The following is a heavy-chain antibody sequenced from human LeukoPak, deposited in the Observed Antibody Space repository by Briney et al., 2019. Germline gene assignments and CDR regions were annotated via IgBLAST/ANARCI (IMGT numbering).Heavy chain of an antibody. CDR1: GYTFTSYG. Sequence: GASVKVSCKASGYTFTSYGISWVRQAPGQGLEWMGWINPNSGGTNYAQKFQGRVTMARDTSISTAYMELSRLRSDDTAVYYCARDPVITMVRGVIMGNNWFDPWGQGTLVTVSS. D-gene: IGHD3-10*01. V-gene: IGHV1-2*02. CDR2: INPNSGGT. CDR3: ARDPVITMVRGVIMGNNWFDP. J-gene: IGHJ5*02.